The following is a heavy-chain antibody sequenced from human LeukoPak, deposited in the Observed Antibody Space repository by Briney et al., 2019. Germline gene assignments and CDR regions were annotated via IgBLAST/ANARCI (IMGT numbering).Heavy chain of an antibody. D-gene: IGHD1-26*01. J-gene: IGHJ4*02. V-gene: IGHV4-39*07. CDR3: AREPFIVGATIFDY. CDR1: GGSISSTTYY. CDR2: IYTSGST. Sequence: PSETLSLTCTVSGGSISSTTYYWAWIRQPPGKGLEWIGRIYTSGSTNYNPSLKSRVTMSVDTSKNQFSLKLSSVTAADTAVYYCAREPFIVGATIFDYWGQGTLVTVSS.